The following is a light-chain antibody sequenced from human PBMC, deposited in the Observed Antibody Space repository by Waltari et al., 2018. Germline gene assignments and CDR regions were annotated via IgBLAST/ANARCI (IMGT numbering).Light chain of an antibody. V-gene: IGKV1-9*01. CDR2: AAS. CDR3: QQLNSYQWT. J-gene: IGKJ1*01. CDR1: QGISNY. Sequence: IQLTQSPSPLSASVGDRVTITCRAIQGISNYLALYQQKPGKAPKLLIYAASTLQSGVPSRFSGSGSGTDFTLTISSLQPEDFATYYCQQLNSYQWTFGQGTKVEIK.